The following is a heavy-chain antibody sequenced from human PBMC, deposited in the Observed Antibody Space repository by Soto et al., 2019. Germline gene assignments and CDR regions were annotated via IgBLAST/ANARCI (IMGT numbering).Heavy chain of an antibody. CDR2: INHSGST. V-gene: IGHV4-34*01. D-gene: IGHD3-22*01. CDR1: GGSLSGYY. Sequence: PSETLSLTCAVYGGSLSGYYWSCIRQPPGKGLEWIVEINHSGSTNYNPSLKSRVTISVDTSKNQFSLKLSSVTAADTAVYYCARRNYDSSGYPRHHNSFDPWGQGTLVT. J-gene: IGHJ5*02. CDR3: ARRNYDSSGYPRHHNSFDP.